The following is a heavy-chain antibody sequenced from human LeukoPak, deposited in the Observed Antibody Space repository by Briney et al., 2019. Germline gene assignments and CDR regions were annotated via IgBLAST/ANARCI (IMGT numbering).Heavy chain of an antibody. CDR2: ISYDGSNK. CDR1: GFTFSSYG. CDR3: AKVGYSSSRRVELPFDY. J-gene: IGHJ4*02. D-gene: IGHD6-6*01. Sequence: GGSLRLSCAASGFTFSSYGMHWVRQAPGKGLEGVAVISYDGSNKYYADSVKGRFTISRDNSKNTLYLQMNSLRAEDTAVYYCAKVGYSSSRRVELPFDYWGQGTLVTVSS. V-gene: IGHV3-30*18.